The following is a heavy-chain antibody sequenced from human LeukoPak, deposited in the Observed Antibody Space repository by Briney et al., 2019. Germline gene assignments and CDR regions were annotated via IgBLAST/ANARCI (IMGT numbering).Heavy chain of an antibody. CDR1: GGSFSGYY. V-gene: IGHV4-34*01. J-gene: IGHJ4*02. CDR3: ARVLPKTYCSGGRCYGDYFDY. D-gene: IGHD2-15*01. CDR2: INHSRST. Sequence: SETLSLTCAVYGGSFSGYYWSWIRQPPGKGLEWIGEINHSRSTNYNPSLKSRVTISVDTSKNQFSLELSSVTAADTAVYYCARVLPKTYCSGGRCYGDYFDYWGQGTLVTVSS.